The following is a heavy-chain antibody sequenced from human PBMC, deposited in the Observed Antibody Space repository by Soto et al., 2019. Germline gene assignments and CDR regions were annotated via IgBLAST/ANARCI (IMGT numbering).Heavy chain of an antibody. CDR1: GFIFSNYW. CDR2: IKLDGSEK. CDR3: VRDVTGGYSFGC. V-gene: IGHV3-7*05. D-gene: IGHD5-18*01. J-gene: IGHJ4*02. Sequence: EVQLVESGGGLVQPGGSLRLSCAASGFIFSNYWMYWVRQAPGKGLEWVANIKLDGSEKYYVESVKGRFTISRDNARNSLYLQMNSLRAEDTAVDYCVRDVTGGYSFGCWGQGTLVTVSS.